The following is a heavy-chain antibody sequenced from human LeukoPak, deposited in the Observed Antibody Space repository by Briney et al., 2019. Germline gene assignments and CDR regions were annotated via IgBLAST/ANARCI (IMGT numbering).Heavy chain of an antibody. CDR3: ARDNKLSGSYY. J-gene: IGHJ4*02. CDR1: GGSISSSSYY. V-gene: IGHV4-39*07. CDR2: IYYSGGT. Sequence: SETLSLTCTVSGGSISSSSYYWGWIRQPPGKGLEWIGSIYYSGGTYYNPSLKSRVTISVDTSKNQFSLKLSSVTAADTAVYYCARDNKLSGSYYWGQGTLVTVSS. D-gene: IGHD1-26*01.